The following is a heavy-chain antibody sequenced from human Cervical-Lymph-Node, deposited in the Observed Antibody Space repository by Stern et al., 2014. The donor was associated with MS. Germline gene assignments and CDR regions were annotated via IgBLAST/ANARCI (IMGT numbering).Heavy chain of an antibody. CDR1: GDTFTSYG. J-gene: IGHJ4*02. V-gene: IGHV1-18*01. Sequence: VQLVQSGPEVKKPGTSVKVSCKASGDTFTSYGVTWVRQAPGQGLEWMGWISTSNGNTTYAQKVQGRVHMTTDTSTSTAYMELRDLRSDDTAMYYCAKSFGSGWYDPFDSWGQGTLVTVS. D-gene: IGHD6-19*01. CDR3: AKSFGSGWYDPFDS. CDR2: ISTSNGNT.